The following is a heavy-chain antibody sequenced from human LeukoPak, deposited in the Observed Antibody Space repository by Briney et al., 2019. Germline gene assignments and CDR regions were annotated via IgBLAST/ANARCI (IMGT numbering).Heavy chain of an antibody. Sequence: PGGSLRLSRAASGFTFSSYWMSWVRQAPGKGREWVANIKQDGSEKYYVDSVKGRFTISRDNAKNSLYLQMNSLRAEDRAVYYCARLGFLEWSLDYWGQGTLVTVSS. CDR1: GFTFSSYW. CDR3: ARLGFLEWSLDY. D-gene: IGHD3-3*01. V-gene: IGHV3-7*01. J-gene: IGHJ4*02. CDR2: IKQDGSEK.